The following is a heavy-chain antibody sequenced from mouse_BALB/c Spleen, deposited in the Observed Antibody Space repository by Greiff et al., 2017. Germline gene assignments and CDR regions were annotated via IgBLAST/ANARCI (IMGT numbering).Heavy chain of an antibody. CDR3: ARALLYYGYAMDY. D-gene: IGHD1-1*01. V-gene: IGHV2-9*02. Sequence: VKLQESGPGLVAPSQSLSITCTVSGFSLTSYGVHWVRQPPGKGLEWLGVIWAGGSTNYNSALMSRLSISKDNSKSQVFLKMNSLQTDDTAMYYCARALLYYGYAMDYWGQGTSVTVSS. CDR2: IWAGGST. CDR1: GFSLTSYG. J-gene: IGHJ4*01.